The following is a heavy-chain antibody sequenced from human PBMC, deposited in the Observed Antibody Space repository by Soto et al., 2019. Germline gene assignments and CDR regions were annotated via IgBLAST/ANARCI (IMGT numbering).Heavy chain of an antibody. V-gene: IGHV4-31*02. D-gene: IGHD3-10*01. CDR1: GGSISSGGYY. CDR3: ARELNLHGDFDY. Sequence: SETLSLTCTVSGGSISSGGYYWSWIRQHPGKGLEWIGYIYYSGSTYYNPSLKSRVTISVDTSKNQFSLKLSSVTAADTAVYYCARELNLHGDFDYWGQGTLVTV. J-gene: IGHJ4*02. CDR2: IYYSGST.